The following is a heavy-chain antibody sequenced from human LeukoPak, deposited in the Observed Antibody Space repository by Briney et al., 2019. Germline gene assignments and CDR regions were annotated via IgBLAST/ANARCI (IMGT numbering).Heavy chain of an antibody. CDR1: GYTLTELS. CDR2: FDPEDGET. J-gene: IGHJ4*02. CDR3: AREHNGYYDFWSGYYEYYFDY. D-gene: IGHD3-3*01. V-gene: IGHV1-24*01. Sequence: ASVKVSCKVSGYTLTELSMHWVRQAPGKGLEWMGGFDPEDGETIYAQKFQGRVTMTEDTSTDTAYMELSSLRSEDTAVYYCAREHNGYYDFWSGYYEYYFDYWGQGTLVTVSS.